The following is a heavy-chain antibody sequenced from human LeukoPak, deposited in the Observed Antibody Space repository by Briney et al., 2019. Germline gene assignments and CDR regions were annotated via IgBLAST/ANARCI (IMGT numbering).Heavy chain of an antibody. J-gene: IGHJ5*02. D-gene: IGHD1-1*01. CDR3: ATQHDEDWFDP. CDR1: GYSISSGYY. Sequence: KPSETLSLTCTVSGYSISSGYYWGWIRQPPGKGLEWIGSIYHSGSTYYNPSLKSRVTLSVDTSKNQFSLKLSSVTAADTAIYYCATQHDEDWFDPWGQGTLVTVSS. CDR2: IYHSGST. V-gene: IGHV4-38-2*02.